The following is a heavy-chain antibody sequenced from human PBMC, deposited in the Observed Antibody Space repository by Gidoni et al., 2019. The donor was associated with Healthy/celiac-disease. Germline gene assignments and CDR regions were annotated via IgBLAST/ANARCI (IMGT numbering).Heavy chain of an antibody. V-gene: IGHV3-11*01. CDR2: ISTSGSTR. CDR1: GFTFSDYY. J-gene: IGHJ4*02. Sequence: QVQLVDAGGGLVKPGGSLRLSCAASGFTFSDYYLSWIRQAPGKGLGWVSYISTSGSTRYYADSVKGRFTISRDNAKNLLYLQMSSLRAEDTAVYYCARRGDYFDYWGQGTLVTVSS. CDR3: ARRGDYFDY.